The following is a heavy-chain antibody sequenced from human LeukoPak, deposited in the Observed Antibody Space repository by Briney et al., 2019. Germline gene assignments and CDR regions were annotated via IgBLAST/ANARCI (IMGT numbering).Heavy chain of an antibody. CDR1: GFTFSFYA. CDR3: ARDGVAGLVPFDY. J-gene: IGHJ4*02. V-gene: IGHV3-23*01. Sequence: GGSLRLSCAASGFTFSFYAMSWVRRTPGKGLEWVSSISSSGDVTFYTDPVKGRFTISRDNSKNTLYLQMNSLRAEDTAVYYCARDGVAGLVPFDYWGQGTLVTVSS. CDR2: ISSSGDVT. D-gene: IGHD6-19*01.